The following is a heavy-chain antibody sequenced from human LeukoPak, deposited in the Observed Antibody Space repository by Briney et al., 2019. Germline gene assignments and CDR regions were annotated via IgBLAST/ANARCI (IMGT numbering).Heavy chain of an antibody. V-gene: IGHV3-30-3*01. CDR2: ISYDGSNK. CDR3: AREDYGGNWFDY. D-gene: IGHD4-23*01. J-gene: IGHJ4*02. Sequence: GRSLRLSCAASGFTFSSYAMHWVRQAPGKGLEWVAVISYDGSNKYYADSVKGRFTISRDNSKNTLYLQMNSLRAEDTAVYYCAREDYGGNWFDYWGQGTLVTFSS. CDR1: GFTFSSYA.